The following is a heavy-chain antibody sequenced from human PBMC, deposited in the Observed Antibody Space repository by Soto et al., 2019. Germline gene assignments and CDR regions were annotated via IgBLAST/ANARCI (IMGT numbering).Heavy chain of an antibody. Sequence: GGSLRLSCAASGFLVSRNYLNWVRQAPGKGLEWVSGIYSGGSTYYADSVKGRFTISRDNSKNTLYLQMNSLRAEDTAVYYCARDTDSIAEYYFDYWGQGTLVTVSS. D-gene: IGHD6-6*01. CDR3: ARDTDSIAEYYFDY. CDR1: GFLVSRNY. CDR2: IYSGGST. V-gene: IGHV3-66*01. J-gene: IGHJ4*02.